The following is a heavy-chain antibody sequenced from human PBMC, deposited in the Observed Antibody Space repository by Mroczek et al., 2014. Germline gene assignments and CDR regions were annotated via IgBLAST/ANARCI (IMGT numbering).Heavy chain of an antibody. J-gene: IGHJ6*03. D-gene: IGHD2-2*01. V-gene: IGHV4-34*01. CDR3: ARGRTLDRANIVVVPAARGHYMDV. Sequence: QVQLQQWGAGLLKPSETLSLTCAVYGGSFSGYYWSWIRQPPGKGLEWIGEINHSGSTNYNPSLKSRVTISVDTSKNQFSLKLSSVTAADTAVYYCARGRTLDRANIVVVPAARGHYMDVWGKGTT. CDR2: INHSGST. CDR1: GGSFSGYY.